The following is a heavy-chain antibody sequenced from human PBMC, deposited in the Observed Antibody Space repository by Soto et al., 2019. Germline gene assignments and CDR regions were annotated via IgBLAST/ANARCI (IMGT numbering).Heavy chain of an antibody. D-gene: IGHD3-16*01. V-gene: IGHV4-4*02. Sequence: QVQLQESGPGLVKPSGTLSLTCAVSGGSISSSNWWSWVRQPPGKGLEWIGEIYHSGSTNYNPSLQSRVTISVDTSKTQFSLNLSSVTAADTAVYYCASLSSYVHDAFDIWGQGTMVTVSS. J-gene: IGHJ3*02. CDR3: ASLSSYVHDAFDI. CDR2: IYHSGST. CDR1: GGSISSSNW.